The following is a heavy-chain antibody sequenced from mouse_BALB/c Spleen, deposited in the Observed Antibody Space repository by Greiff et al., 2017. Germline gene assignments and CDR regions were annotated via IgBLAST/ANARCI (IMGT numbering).Heavy chain of an antibody. CDR2: IYPGDGDT. CDR3: ARGDGYNTWFAY. CDR1: GYAFSSYW. J-gene: IGHJ3*01. V-gene: IGHV1-80*01. Sequence: VQLQQSGAELVRPGSSVKISCKASGYAFSSYWMNWVKQRPGQGLEWIGQIYPGDGDTNYNGKFKGKATLTADKSSSTAYMQLSSLTSEDSAVYCCARGDGYNTWFAYWGQGTLVTVSA. D-gene: IGHD2-3*01.